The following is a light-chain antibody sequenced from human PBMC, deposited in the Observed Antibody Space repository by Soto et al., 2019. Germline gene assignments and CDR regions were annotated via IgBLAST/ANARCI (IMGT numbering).Light chain of an antibody. V-gene: IGLV4-69*01. J-gene: IGLJ2*01. CDR3: QTWDTGIVV. CDR1: SGHSRYA. CDR2: LNSDGSH. Sequence: QPVLTQSPSASASLGASVKLTCTLSSGHSRYAIAWHQQQPEKGPRYLMKLNSDGSHTKGDGIPDRFSGSSSGAERYLTISSLQSEDEADYYCQTWDTGIVVFGGGTKVTFL.